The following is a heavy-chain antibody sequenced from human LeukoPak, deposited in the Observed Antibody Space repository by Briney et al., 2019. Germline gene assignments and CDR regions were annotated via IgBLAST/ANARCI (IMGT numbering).Heavy chain of an antibody. CDR1: GFTVSSNY. Sequence: GGSLTLSCAASGFTVSSNYMTWVRQAPGKGLQWVSVIYAGGNAYYADSVKGRFTISRDNPKNTVYLQMNSLRVEDTAIYYCARALGSGITKSGHDAFDMWGQGTMVTVSS. CDR2: IYAGGNA. V-gene: IGHV3-53*01. D-gene: IGHD6-19*01. CDR3: ARALGSGITKSGHDAFDM. J-gene: IGHJ3*02.